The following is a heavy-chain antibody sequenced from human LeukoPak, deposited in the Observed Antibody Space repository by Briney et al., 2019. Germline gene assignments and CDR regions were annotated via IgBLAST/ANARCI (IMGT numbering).Heavy chain of an antibody. V-gene: IGHV3-66*02. J-gene: IGHJ4*02. Sequence: GGSLRLSCAASGFTVNTNYMSWVRQAPGKGLEWVSIMHSVGTTYYADSVKGRFTLSRDNSKNTLYLQMDSPTTEDTAVYYCARETNDYSNYGHFAYWGQGTLVSVSS. CDR1: GFTVNTNY. CDR2: MHSVGTT. CDR3: ARETNDYSNYGHFAY. D-gene: IGHD4-11*01.